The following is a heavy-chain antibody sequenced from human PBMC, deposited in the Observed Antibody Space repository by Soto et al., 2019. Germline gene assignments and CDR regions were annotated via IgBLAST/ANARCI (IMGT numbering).Heavy chain of an antibody. D-gene: IGHD6-6*01. Sequence: ASVKVSCKASGGTFSSYAISWVRQAPGQGLEWMGGIIPIFGTANYAQKFQGRVTITADESTSTAYMELSSLRSEDTAVYYCARGRSYSSSSGPEYGMDVWGQGTTVTVSS. J-gene: IGHJ6*02. CDR3: ARGRSYSSSSGPEYGMDV. CDR2: IIPIFGTA. CDR1: GGTFSSYA. V-gene: IGHV1-69*13.